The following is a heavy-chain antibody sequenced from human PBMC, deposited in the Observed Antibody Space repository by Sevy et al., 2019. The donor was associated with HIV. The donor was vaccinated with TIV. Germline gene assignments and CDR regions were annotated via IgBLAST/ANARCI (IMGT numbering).Heavy chain of an antibody. CDR1: GFSVNDKY. CDR3: VSLFLSYRSGWSYFDY. D-gene: IGHD6-19*01. J-gene: IGHJ4*02. Sequence: GGSLRLSCAISGFSVNDKYIIWVRQAPGKGLEWVSVIFSSGSTYYADSAKGRFTISRDNSKNTVDLQMNSVRAEDTAVYYCVSLFLSYRSGWSYFDYWGQGALVTVSS. CDR2: IFSSGST. V-gene: IGHV3-66*02.